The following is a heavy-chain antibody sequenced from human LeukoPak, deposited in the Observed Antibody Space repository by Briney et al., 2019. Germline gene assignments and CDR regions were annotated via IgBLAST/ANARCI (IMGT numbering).Heavy chain of an antibody. V-gene: IGHV4-34*01. CDR3: APYGSGFSVDDF. CDR2: INHSGST. D-gene: IGHD3-10*01. Sequence: SETLSLTCAIYGGSFNNYYWSWIRQPPGMGLEWIGEINHSGSTNYNPSLKSRVTISVDKSKNQFSLRLSSVTAADTAVYYCAPYGSGFSVDDFWDQGTLVTVSS. CDR1: GGSFNNYY. J-gene: IGHJ4*02.